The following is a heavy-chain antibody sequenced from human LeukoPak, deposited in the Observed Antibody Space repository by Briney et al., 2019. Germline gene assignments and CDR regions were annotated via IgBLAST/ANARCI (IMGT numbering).Heavy chain of an antibody. V-gene: IGHV3-23*01. CDR3: ATKQWLVRGWFDP. J-gene: IGHJ5*02. CDR2: ISVSGGNT. Sequence: GGSLRLSCVASGFTFSDYWIHWVRQAPGKGLEWVSSISVSGGNTYYADSVKGRFTISRDNSKNTLYLQMNSLTAEDTALYYCATKQWLVRGWFDPWGQGTLVTVSS. D-gene: IGHD6-19*01. CDR1: GFTFSDYW.